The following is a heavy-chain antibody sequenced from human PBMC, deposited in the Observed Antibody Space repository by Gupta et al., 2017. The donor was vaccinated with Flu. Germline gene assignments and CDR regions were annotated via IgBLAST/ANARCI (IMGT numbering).Heavy chain of an antibody. D-gene: IGHD3-3*01. J-gene: IGHJ5*02. CDR3: ARGLPPRFPPGNWFDP. V-gene: IGHV4-59*01. CDR1: VGPISSSY. Sequence: QVQLQESGPGLVKPSETLSLTCTVPVGPISSSYWSWLRQPPGKGLEWIGYIYYSGSTNYNPSLKSRVTISVDTSKNQFSLKLSSVTAADTAVYYCARGLPPRFPPGNWFDPWGQGTLVTVSS. CDR2: IYYSGST.